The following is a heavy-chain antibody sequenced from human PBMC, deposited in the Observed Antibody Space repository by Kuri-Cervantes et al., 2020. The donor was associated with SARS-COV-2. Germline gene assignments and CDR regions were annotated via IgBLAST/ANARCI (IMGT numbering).Heavy chain of an antibody. CDR2: IYTSGST. J-gene: IGHJ6*03. CDR1: GGSISSYY. D-gene: IGHD1-26*01. CDR3: AKGGEEVVGATMVYYYYMDV. Sequence: GSLRLSCTVSGGSISSYYWSWIRQPAGKGLEWIGRIYTSGSTNYNPSLKSRVTISVDTSKNQFSLKLSSVTAADTAVYYCAKGGEEVVGATMVYYYYMDVWGKGTTVTVSS. V-gene: IGHV4-4*07.